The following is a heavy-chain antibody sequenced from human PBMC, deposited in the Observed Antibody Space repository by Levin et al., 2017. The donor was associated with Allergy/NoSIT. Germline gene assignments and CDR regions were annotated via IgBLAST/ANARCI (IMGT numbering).Heavy chain of an antibody. V-gene: IGHV4-34*01. CDR3: ARESVVERCWAGY. CDR1: GEPLSGFS. D-gene: IGHD3-22*01. Sequence: PSETLSLTCAVYGEPLSGFSWSWIRQPPGKGPEWIGEINDSGTTKYNPSLMSRVTMSVDTSKNQLSLKLRSVTAADTAVYYCARESVVERCWAGYWGQGTLVTVSS. CDR2: INDSGTT. J-gene: IGHJ4*02.